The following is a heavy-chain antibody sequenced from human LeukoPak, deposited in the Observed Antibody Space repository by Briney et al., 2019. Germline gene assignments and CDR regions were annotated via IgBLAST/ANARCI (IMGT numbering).Heavy chain of an antibody. CDR2: VSYDGSNK. D-gene: IGHD3-3*01. CDR1: GFTFSSYA. Sequence: PGGSLRLSCAASGFTFSSYAMHWVRQAPGKGLEWVAVVSYDGSNKYYADSVKGRFTISRDNSKNTLYLQMNSLRAEDTAVYYCARPVLYDFWSGYYVGDFDYWGQGTLVTVSS. V-gene: IGHV3-30-3*01. CDR3: ARPVLYDFWSGYYVGDFDY. J-gene: IGHJ4*02.